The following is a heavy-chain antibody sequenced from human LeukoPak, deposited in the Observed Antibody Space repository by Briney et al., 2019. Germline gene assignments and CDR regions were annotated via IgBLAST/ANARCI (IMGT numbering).Heavy chain of an antibody. J-gene: IGHJ4*02. CDR3: ARDDGTYYYFDY. D-gene: IGHD1-1*01. V-gene: IGHV1-18*01. CDR2: ISAYNGNT. CDR1: GGTFSSYA. Sequence: ASVKVSCKVSGGTFSSYAISWVRQAPGQGLEWMGWISAYNGNTNYAQKLQGRVTMTTDTSTSTAYMELRSLRSDDTAVYYCARDDGTYYYFDYWGQGTLVTVSS.